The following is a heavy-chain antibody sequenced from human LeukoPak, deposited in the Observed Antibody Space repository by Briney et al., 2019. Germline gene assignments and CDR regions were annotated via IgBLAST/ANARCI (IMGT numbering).Heavy chain of an antibody. J-gene: IGHJ4*02. CDR1: GGSISSSSYY. V-gene: IGHV4-39*01. CDR3: ARTRIAAAGTLKYYFDY. D-gene: IGHD6-13*01. CDR2: IYYSGST. Sequence: SETLSLTCTVSGGSISSSSYYWGWIRQPPGKGLKWIGSIYYSGSTYYNPSLKSRVTISVDTSKNQFSLKLSSVTAADTAVYYCARTRIAAAGTLKYYFDYWGQGTLVTVSS.